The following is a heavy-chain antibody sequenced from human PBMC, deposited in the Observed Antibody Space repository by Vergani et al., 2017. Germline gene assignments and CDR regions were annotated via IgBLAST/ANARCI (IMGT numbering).Heavy chain of an antibody. CDR2: MYWNDDQ. J-gene: IGHJ6*03. V-gene: IGHV2-5*04. CDR3: VYRKTECGTTGCFYPFYYYYYMDV. CDR1: GFSLNTRGVS. D-gene: IGHD1-7*01. Sequence: QITIKESGHTLVKPTQTLTLTCTFSGFSLNTRGVSVAWIRQPPGKALDWRALMYWNDDQHYSPSLNNRVTITKDNSKNQVVLTMTNMDYVDTGTYYCVYRKTECGTTGCFYPFYYYYYMDVWGKGTTVTVSS.